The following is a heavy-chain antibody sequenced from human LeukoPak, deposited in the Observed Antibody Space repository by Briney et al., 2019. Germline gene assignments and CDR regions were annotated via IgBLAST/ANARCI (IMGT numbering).Heavy chain of an antibody. J-gene: IGHJ3*02. CDR2: ISSSSSYI. CDR1: GFTFSSYS. D-gene: IGHD1-26*01. Sequence: GGSLRLSCAASGFTFSSYSMNWVRQAPGKGLEWVSSISSSSSYIYYADSVKGRFTISRDNAKNSLYLQMNSLRAEDTAVYYCAGRRIVGATKGAFDIWGQGTMVTVSS. V-gene: IGHV3-21*01. CDR3: AGRRIVGATKGAFDI.